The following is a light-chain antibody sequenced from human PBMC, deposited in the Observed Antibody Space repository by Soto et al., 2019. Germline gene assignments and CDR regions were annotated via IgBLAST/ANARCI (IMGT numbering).Light chain of an antibody. CDR3: QQVNVYPST. CDR1: QSISSW. Sequence: DIQMTQSPSTLSGSVGDRVTITCRASQSISSWLAWYQQKPGKAPKLLIYDASTLHSGVPSRFSGGGSGTDFTLTISSLQPEDFATYYCQQVNVYPSTFGGGTKVDIK. J-gene: IGKJ4*01. V-gene: IGKV1-5*01. CDR2: DAS.